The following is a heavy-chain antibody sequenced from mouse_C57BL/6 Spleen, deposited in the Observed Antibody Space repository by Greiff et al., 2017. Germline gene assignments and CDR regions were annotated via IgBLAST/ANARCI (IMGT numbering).Heavy chain of an antibody. CDR1: GYAFSSSW. CDR2: IYPGDGDT. V-gene: IGHV1-82*01. J-gene: IGHJ4*01. CDR3: ARDSSGDVRAMDY. D-gene: IGHD3-2*02. Sequence: QVQLQQSGPELVKPGASVKISCKASGYAFSSSWMNWVKQRPGKGLEWIGRIYPGDGDTNYNGKFKGKATLTADKSSSTAYMQLSSLTSEDSAVYFCARDSSGDVRAMDYWGQGTSVTVSS.